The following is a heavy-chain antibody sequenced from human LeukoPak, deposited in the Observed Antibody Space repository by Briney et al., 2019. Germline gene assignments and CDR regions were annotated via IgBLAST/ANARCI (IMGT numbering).Heavy chain of an antibody. J-gene: IGHJ4*02. CDR2: IIPIFGIA. Sequence: SVKVSCKASGGTFSSYAISWVRQAPGQGLEWMGRIIPIFGIANYAQKFQGRVTITADKSTSTAYMELSSLRSEDTAVCYCASLGSSKEWRESFDYWGRGTLVTVSS. D-gene: IGHD2-2*01. V-gene: IGHV1-69*04. CDR3: ASLGSSKEWRESFDY. CDR1: GGTFSSYA.